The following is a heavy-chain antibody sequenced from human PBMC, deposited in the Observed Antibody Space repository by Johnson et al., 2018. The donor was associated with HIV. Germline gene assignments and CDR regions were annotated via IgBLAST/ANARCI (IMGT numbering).Heavy chain of an antibody. CDR1: GFTFDDYA. CDR2: ISGSGGST. CDR3: AKPEGKPGYGGILDAFDI. J-gene: IGHJ3*02. D-gene: IGHD4-23*01. V-gene: IGHV3-23*04. Sequence: VQLVESGGVVVQPWGSLRLSCAASGFTFDDYAMHWVRQAPGKGLDWVSSISGSGGSTHYAESVQGRFPISSNNSKNTLDLQMNSLRAEDTAVYYCAKPEGKPGYGGILDAFDIWGQGTMVTVSS.